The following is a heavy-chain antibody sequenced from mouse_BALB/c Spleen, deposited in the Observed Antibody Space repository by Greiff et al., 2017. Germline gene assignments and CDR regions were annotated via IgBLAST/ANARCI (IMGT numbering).Heavy chain of an antibody. CDR1: GYSFTSYY. Sequence: VQLKQSGPELMKPGASVKISCKASGYSFTSYYMHWVKQSHGKSLEWIGYIDPFNGGTSYNQKFKGKATLTVDKSSSTAYMHLSSLTSEDSAVYFCARGGYIYDGYYLDYWGQGTTLTVSS. CDR2: IDPFNGGT. J-gene: IGHJ2*01. D-gene: IGHD2-3*01. V-gene: IGHV1S135*01. CDR3: ARGGYIYDGYYLDY.